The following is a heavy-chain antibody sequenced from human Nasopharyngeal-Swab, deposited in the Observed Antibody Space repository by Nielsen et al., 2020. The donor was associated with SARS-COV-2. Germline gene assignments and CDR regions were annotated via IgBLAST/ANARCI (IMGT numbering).Heavy chain of an antibody. CDR2: IHTGGSV. D-gene: IGHD3-3*02. CDR3: ARGKYSTFFGY. Sequence: GESLKISCAASGFTVSSKYMHWVRQAPGKGLEWISVIHTGGSVFYADSVKGRFTISRDNSRNTLCLQMNSLRADDTATYYCARGKYSTFFGYWGQGSLVTVSS. CDR1: GFTVSSKY. J-gene: IGHJ4*02. V-gene: IGHV3-66*01.